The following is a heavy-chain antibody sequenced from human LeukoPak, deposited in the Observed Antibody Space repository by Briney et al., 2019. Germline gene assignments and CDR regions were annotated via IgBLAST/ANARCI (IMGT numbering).Heavy chain of an antibody. CDR1: GGSISSTDYY. CDR2: IYISGTI. V-gene: IGHV4-61*02. CDR3: TRTSITMMGYYFDY. D-gene: IGHD3-22*01. J-gene: IGHJ4*02. Sequence: SETLSLTCSVSGGSISSTDYYWSWARPPAGKGLEGIGRIYISGTIDYNPSLKSPVTISLDTSKNQFSLKLNSVTAADTAVYYCTRTSITMMGYYFDYWGQGTLVTVSS.